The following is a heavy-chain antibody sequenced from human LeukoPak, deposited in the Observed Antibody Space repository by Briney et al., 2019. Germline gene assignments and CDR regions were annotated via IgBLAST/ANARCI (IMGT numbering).Heavy chain of an antibody. CDR3: AKDLTGYCSSTSCPRYFDY. CDR2: ISGSGGST. CDR1: GLTSSTHA. D-gene: IGHD2-2*01. Sequence: GGSLRLSCAASGLTSSTHAMSWVRQAPGKGLEWVSAISGSGGSTYYADSVKGRFTISRDNSKNTLYLQMNSLRAEDTAVYYCAKDLTGYCSSTSCPRYFDYWGQGTLVTVSS. V-gene: IGHV3-23*01. J-gene: IGHJ4*02.